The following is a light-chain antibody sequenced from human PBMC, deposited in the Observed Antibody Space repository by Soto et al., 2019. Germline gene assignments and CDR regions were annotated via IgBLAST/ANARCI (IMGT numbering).Light chain of an antibody. Sequence: EVVLTQSPGTLSLSPGERATLSCRASQSVGSSYLAWYQQKPGRAPRLLIYGATSRATGIPDRFSGSGSGTDFTLTISNLQAEDFAVYYCQQFNNWPHTFGQGTRLEIK. CDR3: QQFNNWPHT. J-gene: IGKJ5*01. CDR2: GAT. V-gene: IGKV3-20*01. CDR1: QSVGSSY.